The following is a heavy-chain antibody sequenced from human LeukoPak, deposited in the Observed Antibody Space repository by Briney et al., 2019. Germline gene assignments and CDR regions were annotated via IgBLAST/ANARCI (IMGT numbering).Heavy chain of an antibody. Sequence: GGSLRLSCAASGFTVSSNYMNWVRQAPGKGLEWVSAIYGGGSPYYADSAKGRSTISRDNSKNTLYLQMNSLRAEDTAVYYCARDLNTARFDYWGQGTLVTVSP. CDR3: ARDLNTARFDY. CDR2: IYGGGSP. V-gene: IGHV3-66*01. CDR1: GFTVSSNY. J-gene: IGHJ4*02. D-gene: IGHD5-18*01.